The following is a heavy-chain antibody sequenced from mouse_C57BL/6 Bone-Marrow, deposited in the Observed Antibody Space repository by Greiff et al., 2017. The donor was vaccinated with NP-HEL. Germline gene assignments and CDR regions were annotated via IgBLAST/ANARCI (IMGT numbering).Heavy chain of an antibody. CDR1: GYTFTSYW. Sequence: QVQLQQPGADLVKPGASVQLSCKASGYTFTSYWMHWVKQRPGRGLEWIGRIDNNRGGTKFNEQFKTKATLTDDKPSSTAYMQHSSLTSEDSAVDYCARYYFGSRCWYFDVWGRGTTVTVSS. J-gene: IGHJ1*03. V-gene: IGHV1-72*01. CDR2: IDNNRGGT. CDR3: ARYYFGSRCWYFDV. D-gene: IGHD1-1*01.